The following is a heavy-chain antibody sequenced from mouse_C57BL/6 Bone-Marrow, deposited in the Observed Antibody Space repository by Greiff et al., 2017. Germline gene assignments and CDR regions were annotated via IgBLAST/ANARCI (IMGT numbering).Heavy chain of an antibody. CDR3: ARDGNFWFAY. CDR1: GYTFTGSW. Sequence: VQLQESGAELMQPGASVKLSCKATGYTFTGSWIEWVKQRPGHGLEWIGEILPGSGSTNYNEKFKGKATFTAATSSNTAYMPLSSLTTEDSAIYYCARDGNFWFAYWGQGTLVTVSA. D-gene: IGHD2-1*01. V-gene: IGHV1-9*01. J-gene: IGHJ3*01. CDR2: ILPGSGST.